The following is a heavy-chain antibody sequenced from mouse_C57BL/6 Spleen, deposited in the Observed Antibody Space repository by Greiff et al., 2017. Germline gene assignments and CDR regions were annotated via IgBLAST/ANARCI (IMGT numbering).Heavy chain of an antibody. J-gene: IGHJ4*01. CDR1: GYTFTSYG. Sequence: QVQLKQSGAELARPGASVKLSCKASGYTFTSYGISWVKQRTGQGLEWIGEIYPRSGNTYYNEKFKGKATLTADKSSSTAYMELRSLTSEDSAVYFCAREELPYYAMDYWGQGTSVTVSS. CDR2: IYPRSGNT. V-gene: IGHV1-81*01. CDR3: AREELPYYAMDY.